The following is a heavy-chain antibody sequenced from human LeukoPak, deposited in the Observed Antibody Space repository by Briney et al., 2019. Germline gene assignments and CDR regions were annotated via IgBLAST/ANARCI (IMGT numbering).Heavy chain of an antibody. Sequence: GGSLRLSCVVAGFTVSTNYMSWVRQAPGKGLEWVSLIYSGGSTYYADSVKGRFTISRDNSKNTLYLQMNSLRAEDTAVYYCARRAGGYSHPYDYWGQGTLVTVSS. D-gene: IGHD4-23*01. V-gene: IGHV3-53*01. CDR3: ARRAGGYSHPYDY. CDR2: IYSGGST. CDR1: GFTVSTNY. J-gene: IGHJ4*02.